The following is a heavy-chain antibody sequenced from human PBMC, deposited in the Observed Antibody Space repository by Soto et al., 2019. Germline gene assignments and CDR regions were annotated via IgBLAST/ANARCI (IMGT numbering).Heavy chain of an antibody. V-gene: IGHV4-31*03. J-gene: IGHJ4*02. CDR2: IYYSGST. Sequence: QVQLQESGPGLVKPSQTLSLTCTVSGGSISSGGYYWSWIRQHPGKGLEWIGYIYYSGSTYYNPSLKSRVTISVDTSKKPCSLKLRSVSAADTAVYYCARDGELCDFDYWGPGTLVTVSS. D-gene: IGHD1-7*01. CDR1: GGSISSGGYY. CDR3: ARDGELCDFDY.